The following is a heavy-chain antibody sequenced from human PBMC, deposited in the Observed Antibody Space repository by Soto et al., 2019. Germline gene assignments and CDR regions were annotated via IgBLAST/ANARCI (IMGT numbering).Heavy chain of an antibody. CDR1: GFNFISYA. V-gene: IGHV3-23*01. Sequence: EVQLLESGGGLVQPGGSLRLSCAASGFNFISYAMNWVRQAPGKGLECVSDISASGSSTYYADSVKGRFTISRDNSKNTIYLQMNSLSADDTAVYYCAKGGYCSDSICYPGFDYWGQGTLFTVSS. CDR3: AKGGYCSDSICYPGFDY. CDR2: ISASGSST. D-gene: IGHD2-15*01. J-gene: IGHJ4*02.